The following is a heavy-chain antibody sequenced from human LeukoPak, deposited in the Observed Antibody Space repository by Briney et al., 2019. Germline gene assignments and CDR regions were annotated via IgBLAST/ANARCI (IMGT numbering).Heavy chain of an antibody. V-gene: IGHV5-51*01. CDR2: IYSGDSDT. CDR3: ARREASANFDY. J-gene: IGHJ4*02. D-gene: IGHD2-15*01. Sequence: GESLKISCQGSGYSFSNFWIGWVRQMPGKGLEWMGIIYSGDSDTRYSPSFQGQVTISADRSVNTVYLQWDSLKASGTATYYCARREASANFDYWGQGTRVTVSS. CDR1: GYSFSNFW.